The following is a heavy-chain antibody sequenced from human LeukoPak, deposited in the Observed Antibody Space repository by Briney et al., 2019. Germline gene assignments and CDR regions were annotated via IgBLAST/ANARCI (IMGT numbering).Heavy chain of an antibody. D-gene: IGHD3-10*01. J-gene: IGHJ4*02. CDR2: IIPIFGTA. Sequence: SVKVSCKVSGYTLTELSMHWVRQAPGQGLEWMGGIIPIFGTANYAQKFQGRVTITADESTSTAYMELSSLRSEDTAVYYCARHYGSGSYNFDYWGQGTLVTVSS. CDR3: ARHYGSGSYNFDY. CDR1: GYTLTELS. V-gene: IGHV1-69*13.